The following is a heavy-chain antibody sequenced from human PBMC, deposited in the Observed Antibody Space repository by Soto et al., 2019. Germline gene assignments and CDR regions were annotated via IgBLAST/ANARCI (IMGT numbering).Heavy chain of an antibody. J-gene: IGHJ3*02. CDR2: IYYSGST. Sequence: SETLSLTCTVSGGSISSGGYYWSWIRQHPGKGLEWIGYIYYSGSTYYNPSLKSRVTISVDTSKNQFSLKLSSVTAADTAVYYCARDQRAYYYDSSGFDAFDIWGQGTMVTVSS. D-gene: IGHD3-22*01. CDR3: ARDQRAYYYDSSGFDAFDI. CDR1: GGSISSGGYY. V-gene: IGHV4-31*03.